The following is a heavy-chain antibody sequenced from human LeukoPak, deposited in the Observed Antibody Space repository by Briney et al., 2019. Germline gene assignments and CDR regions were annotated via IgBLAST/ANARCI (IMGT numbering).Heavy chain of an antibody. Sequence: GGSLRLSCAASGFTFSSYGMHWVRQAPGKGLEWVALIWSDGRNKYYADSVKGQFTISRDNSKNTLYLQMNSLRAEDTAVYYCPRDYGGDTGLDYWGQGTLVTVSS. J-gene: IGHJ4*02. V-gene: IGHV3-33*01. CDR2: IWSDGRNK. CDR1: GFTFSSYG. D-gene: IGHD4-23*01. CDR3: PRDYGGDTGLDY.